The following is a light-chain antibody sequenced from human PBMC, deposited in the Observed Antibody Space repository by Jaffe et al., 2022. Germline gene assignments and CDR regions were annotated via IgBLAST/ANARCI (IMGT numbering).Light chain of an antibody. J-gene: IGKJ1*01. Sequence: EIVLTQSPGTLSLSPGERATLSCRASQSVSSSYLAWYQQKPGQAPRLLIYGTSYRATGIPDRFSGRGSGTDFTLTISRLEPEDFAVYYCQQYGSSRPPWTFGQGTKVELK. CDR3: QQYGSSRPPWT. V-gene: IGKV3-20*01. CDR2: GTS. CDR1: QSVSSSY.